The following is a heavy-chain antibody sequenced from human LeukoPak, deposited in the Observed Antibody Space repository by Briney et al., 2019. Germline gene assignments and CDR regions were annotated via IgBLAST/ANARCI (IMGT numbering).Heavy chain of an antibody. J-gene: IGHJ4*02. CDR2: ISWNSGSI. Sequence: PGGSLRLSCAASGFTFDDYAMPWVRQAPGKGLEWVSGISWNSGSIGYADSVKGRFTISRDNAKNSLYLQMNSLRAEDTALYYCAKDTDSSGRFDYWGQGTLVTVSS. CDR1: GFTFDDYA. V-gene: IGHV3-9*01. D-gene: IGHD6-19*01. CDR3: AKDTDSSGRFDY.